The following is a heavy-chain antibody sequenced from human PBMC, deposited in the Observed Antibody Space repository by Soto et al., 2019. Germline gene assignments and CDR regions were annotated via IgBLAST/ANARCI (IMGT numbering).Heavy chain of an antibody. Sequence: SETLSLTCTVSGGSISSSSYYWGWIRQPPGKGLEWIGSIYYSGSTYYNPSLKSRVTISVDTSKNQFSLKLSSVTAADTDVYYCARGDDNTHNDMLTGYYGYYFDYSGQGTLVTVSS. D-gene: IGHD3-9*01. CDR3: ARGDDNTHNDMLTGYYGYYFDY. J-gene: IGHJ4*02. CDR2: IYYSGST. V-gene: IGHV4-39*01. CDR1: GGSISSSSYY.